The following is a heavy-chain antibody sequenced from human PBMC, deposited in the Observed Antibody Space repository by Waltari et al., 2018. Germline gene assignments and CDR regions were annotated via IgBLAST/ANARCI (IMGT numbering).Heavy chain of an antibody. D-gene: IGHD6-13*01. Sequence: EVQLVQSGAEVKKPGATVKISCKVSGYTFTDYYMHWVQQAPGKGLEWMGLVDPEDGETIYAEKVQVRVTMTSDTSISTAYMELSRLGSDDTAVYYCARDHVAAAGDWGQGTLVTVSS. CDR3: ARDHVAAAGD. CDR1: GYTFTDYY. CDR2: VDPEDGET. J-gene: IGHJ4*02. V-gene: IGHV1-69-2*01.